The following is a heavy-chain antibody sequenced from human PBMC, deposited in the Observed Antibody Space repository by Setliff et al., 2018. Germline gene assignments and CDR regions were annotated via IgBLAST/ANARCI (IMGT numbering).Heavy chain of an antibody. V-gene: IGHV1-18*01. D-gene: IGHD3-10*01. CDR3: ARSQWDGLWFKELLSN. CDR1: GYSFSNYD. CDR2: ISVYTGHT. J-gene: IGHJ4*02. Sequence: GASVKVSCKASGYSFSNYDIMWVRQAPGQGLEWMGWISVYTGHTKSAQKFLGRVTMTTDTSTSTAYMELRSLTSDDTAVYYCARSQWDGLWFKELLSNWGQGTLVTVSS.